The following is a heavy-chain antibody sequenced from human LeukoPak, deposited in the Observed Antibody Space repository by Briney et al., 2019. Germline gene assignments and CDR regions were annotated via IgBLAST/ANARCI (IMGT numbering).Heavy chain of an antibody. CDR1: GFTFSNYW. D-gene: IGHD2-2*01. V-gene: IGHV3-7*01. CDR3: ARDPCCYSSSWGPYFDY. Sequence: GGSLRLSCAASGFTFSNYWISWVRQAPEKGLEWVANIKADGSEKQYVDSVKGRFTISRDNAKNSLYLQMDSLRAEDTAVYYCARDPCCYSSSWGPYFDYWGQGTLVTVSS. CDR2: IKADGSEK. J-gene: IGHJ4*02.